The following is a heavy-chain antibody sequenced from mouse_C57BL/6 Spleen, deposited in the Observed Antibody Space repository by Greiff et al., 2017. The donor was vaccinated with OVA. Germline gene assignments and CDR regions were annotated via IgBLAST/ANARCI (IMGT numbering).Heavy chain of an antibody. J-gene: IGHJ2*01. Sequence: DVKLVESEGGLVQPGSSMKLSCTASGFTFSDYYMAWVRQVPEKGLEWVANINYDGSSTYYLDSLKSRFIISRDNAKNILYLQMSSLKSEDTATYYCAREYYDYLDYWGQGTTLTVSS. V-gene: IGHV5-16*01. D-gene: IGHD2-4*01. CDR1: GFTFSDYY. CDR3: AREYYDYLDY. CDR2: INYDGSST.